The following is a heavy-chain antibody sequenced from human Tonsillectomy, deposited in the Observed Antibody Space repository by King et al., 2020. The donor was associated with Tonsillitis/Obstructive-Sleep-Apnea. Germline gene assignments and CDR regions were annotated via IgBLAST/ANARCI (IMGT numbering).Heavy chain of an antibody. Sequence: VQLVESGGGLVQPGGSLRLSCAASGFTFSSYAMSWVRQAPGKGLEWVSAISGSGGSTYYADSVKGRFTISRDNSKNTLYLQMNSLRAEDTAVYYCAKVGPMVRGVSLNWFDPWGQGTLVTVSS. J-gene: IGHJ5*02. V-gene: IGHV3-23*04. CDR1: GFTFSSYA. D-gene: IGHD3-10*01. CDR2: ISGSGGST. CDR3: AKVGPMVRGVSLNWFDP.